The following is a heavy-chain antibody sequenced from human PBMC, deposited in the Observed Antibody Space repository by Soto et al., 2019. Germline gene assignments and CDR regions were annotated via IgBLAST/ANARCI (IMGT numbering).Heavy chain of an antibody. D-gene: IGHD2-2*01. CDR2: ISGSGGST. CDR1: GFTFSSYA. V-gene: IGHV3-23*01. Sequence: GGSLRLSCAASGFTFSSYAMGWVRQAPGKGLEWVSAISGSGGSTYYADSVKDRFTISRDNSKNTLYLQMNSLRAEDTAVYYCAKAGYCSSATCATRYYYMDVWGKGTTVTVSS. CDR3: AKAGYCSSATCATRYYYMDV. J-gene: IGHJ6*03.